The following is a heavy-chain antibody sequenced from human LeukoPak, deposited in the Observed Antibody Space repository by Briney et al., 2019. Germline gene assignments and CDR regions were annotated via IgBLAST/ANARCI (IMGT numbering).Heavy chain of an antibody. CDR2: ISSSSSTI. Sequence: GGSLRLSCTASGFTFGDYALSWFRQAPGKGLEWVSYISSSSSTIYYADSVKGRFTISRDNAKNSLYLQMNSLRAEDTAVYYCARGRKLTIDYWGQGTLVTVSS. CDR3: ARGRKLTIDY. CDR1: GFTFGDYA. J-gene: IGHJ4*02. V-gene: IGHV3-48*01. D-gene: IGHD1-7*01.